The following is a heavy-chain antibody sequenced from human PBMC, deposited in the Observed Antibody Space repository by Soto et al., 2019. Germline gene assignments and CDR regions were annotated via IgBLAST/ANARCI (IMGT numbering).Heavy chain of an antibody. CDR1: GYTFTNYD. Sequence: DSVKVSCKASGYTFTNYDINWVRQATGQGLEWMGWMTPNSGNTGYAQKFQGRVTMTRDTSKSTAYMELSSLRSEDTAVYYCERKNYGLGDFDYCGQGYLVTVSA. CDR2: MTPNSGNT. D-gene: IGHD3-10*01. V-gene: IGHV1-8*01. CDR3: ERKNYGLGDFDY. J-gene: IGHJ4*02.